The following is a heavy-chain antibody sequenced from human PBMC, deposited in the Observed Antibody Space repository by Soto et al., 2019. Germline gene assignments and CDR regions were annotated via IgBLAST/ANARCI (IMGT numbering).Heavy chain of an antibody. J-gene: IGHJ5*02. Sequence: QVQLVQSGAEVKKPGSSVKVSCKASGGTFSSYTISWVRQAPGQGLEWMGRIIPILGIANYAQKFQGRVTITADKSTSTAYMELSSLRSEDTAVYYCARDRNYYGSGSYYTWGQGTLVTVSS. CDR1: GGTFSSYT. D-gene: IGHD3-10*01. CDR3: ARDRNYYGSGSYYT. CDR2: IIPILGIA. V-gene: IGHV1-69*08.